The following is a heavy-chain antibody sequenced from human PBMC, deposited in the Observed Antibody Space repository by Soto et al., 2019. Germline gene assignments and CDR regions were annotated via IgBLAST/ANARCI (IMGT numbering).Heavy chain of an antibody. CDR3: AKDVYGSGSPYYYYYYGMDV. Sequence: SETLSLTCAVYGGSFSGYYWTWIRQPPGTGLEWIGEINHSGSTNYNPSLKSRVTISVDTSKNQFSLKLTSVTAADTAVYYCAKDVYGSGSPYYYYYYGMDVWGQGTTVNVSS. CDR1: GGSFSGYY. D-gene: IGHD3-10*01. V-gene: IGHV4-34*01. J-gene: IGHJ6*02. CDR2: INHSGST.